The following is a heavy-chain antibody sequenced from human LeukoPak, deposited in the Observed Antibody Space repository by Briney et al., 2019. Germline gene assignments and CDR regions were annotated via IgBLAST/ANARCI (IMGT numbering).Heavy chain of an antibody. Sequence: SESLSLTCTVSGGSITFYYWHWMRQPPGKGLEWIGHTFYSGNVKYNPSLESRVTISVDRSKNQISLNLNSVTAADTAVYYCAKGGPEASAGLSWFDPWGQGTLVTVSS. J-gene: IGHJ5*02. CDR2: TFYSGNV. D-gene: IGHD1-14*01. CDR1: GGSITFYY. CDR3: AKGGPEASAGLSWFDP. V-gene: IGHV4-59*01.